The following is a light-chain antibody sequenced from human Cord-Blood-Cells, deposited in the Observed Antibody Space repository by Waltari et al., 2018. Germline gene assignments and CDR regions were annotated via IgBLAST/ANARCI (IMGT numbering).Light chain of an antibody. CDR1: SSNIGAGYD. V-gene: IGLV1-40*01. Sequence: QSVLTQPPSVSGAPGQRVTISCTGSSSNIGAGYDVHWYQQLPGTAPKLLIYGNSNRPAGGPDRCSGSKSGTSASRAITGRQAEDEADYYCQSYDSSLSGSVFGGGTKLTVL. CDR2: GNS. CDR3: QSYDSSLSGSV. J-gene: IGLJ2*01.